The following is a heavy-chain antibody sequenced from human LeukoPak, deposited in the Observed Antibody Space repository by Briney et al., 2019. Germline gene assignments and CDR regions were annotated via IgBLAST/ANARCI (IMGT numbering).Heavy chain of an antibody. Sequence: GGSLRLSCAASGFTFSSYAMSWVRQAPGKGLEWVSAISGSGGSTYYADSVKGRFTISRDNSKNTLYLQMNSLRAEDTAVYYCAKDLSPRILAPGYSSSFRDYYYYGMDVWGQGTTVTVSS. V-gene: IGHV3-23*01. D-gene: IGHD6-13*01. CDR2: ISGSGGST. J-gene: IGHJ6*02. CDR1: GFTFSSYA. CDR3: AKDLSPRILAPGYSSSFRDYYYYGMDV.